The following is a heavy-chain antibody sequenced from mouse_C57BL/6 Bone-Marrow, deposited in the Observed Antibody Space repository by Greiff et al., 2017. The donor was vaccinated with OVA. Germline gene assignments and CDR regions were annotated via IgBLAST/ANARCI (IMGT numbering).Heavy chain of an antibody. CDR3: AKGNYDYRGFAY. CDR2: IYIGNGYT. J-gene: IGHJ3*01. CDR1: GYPFTSYG. D-gene: IGHD2-4*01. V-gene: IGHV1-58*01. Sequence: EVQLQQSGAELVRPGSSVKISCTTSGYPFTSYGINWVKQSPGQGLDWIGYIYIGNGYTEYNEKFKGKATLTSDTSSSTAYMQLSSLTSEDSAIYFCAKGNYDYRGFAYWGQGTLVTVSA.